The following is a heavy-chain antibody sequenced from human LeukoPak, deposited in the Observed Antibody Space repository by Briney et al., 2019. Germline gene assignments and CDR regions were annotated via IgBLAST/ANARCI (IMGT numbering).Heavy chain of an antibody. V-gene: IGHV3-23*01. CDR2: ISDSGGRT. CDR1: GITLSNYG. Sequence: GSLRLSCAVSGITLSNYGMSWVRQAPGKGLEWVAGISDSGGRTNYADSVKGRFTISRDNAKNSQYLQMNSLGAEDTAVYYCARDLGRDRYFDSWGQGTLVTVSS. J-gene: IGHJ4*02. D-gene: IGHD5-24*01. CDR3: ARDLGRDRYFDS.